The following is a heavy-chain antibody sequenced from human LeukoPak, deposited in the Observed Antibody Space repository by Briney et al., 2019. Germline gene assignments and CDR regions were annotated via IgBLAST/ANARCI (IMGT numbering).Heavy chain of an antibody. J-gene: IGHJ4*02. CDR1: GGTFSSYA. Sequence: GASVKVSCKASGGTFSSYAISWVRQAPGQGLEWMGGIIPIFGTANYAQKFQGRVTITTDESTSTAYMELSSLRVEDTAVYYCAKTLIVVVNSYFDYWGQGTLVTVSS. D-gene: IGHD2-21*01. CDR3: AKTLIVVVNSYFDY. CDR2: IIPIFGTA. V-gene: IGHV1-69*05.